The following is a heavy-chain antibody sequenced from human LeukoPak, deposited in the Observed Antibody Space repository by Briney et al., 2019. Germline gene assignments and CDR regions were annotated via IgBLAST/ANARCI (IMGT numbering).Heavy chain of an antibody. V-gene: IGHV3-33*01. CDR2: IWYDGSNK. Sequence: GRSLRLSCAASGFTFSSYGMPWVRQAPGKGLEWVAVIWYDGSNKYYADSVKGRFTISRDNSKNTLYLQMNSLRAEDTAVYYCARVQNYYDSSGYYYAIGYFDYWGQGTLVTVSS. CDR3: ARVQNYYDSSGYYYAIGYFDY. CDR1: GFTFSSYG. D-gene: IGHD3-22*01. J-gene: IGHJ4*02.